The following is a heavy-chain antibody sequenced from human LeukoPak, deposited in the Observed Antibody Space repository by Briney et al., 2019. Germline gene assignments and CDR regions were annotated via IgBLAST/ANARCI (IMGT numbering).Heavy chain of an antibody. J-gene: IGHJ4*02. CDR3: ARGLYPGIAAAGY. D-gene: IGHD6-13*01. CDR2: INHSGST. Sequence: SETLSLTCAVYGGSFSGYYWSWIRQTPGKGLEWIGEINHSGSTNYNPSLKSRVTISVDTSKNQFSLKLSSVTAADTAVYYCARGLYPGIAAAGYWGQGTLVTVSS. CDR1: GGSFSGYY. V-gene: IGHV4-34*01.